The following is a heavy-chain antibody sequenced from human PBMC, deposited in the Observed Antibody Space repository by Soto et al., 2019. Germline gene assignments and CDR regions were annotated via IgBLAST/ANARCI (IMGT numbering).Heavy chain of an antibody. CDR2: IYYTGNT. CDR3: AAGLDHNQVGY. V-gene: IGHV4-59*01. Sequence: QVRLQESGPGLVKPSETLSLTCTVSGGSISPSYWHWVRQPPGKRPEWIGCIYYTGNTHYNPSLKRRLTISRDTSKHQFSLELTSVTAADTAMYFCAAGLDHNQVGYWGQGTLVTVSS. D-gene: IGHD2-2*03. J-gene: IGHJ4*02. CDR1: GGSISPSY.